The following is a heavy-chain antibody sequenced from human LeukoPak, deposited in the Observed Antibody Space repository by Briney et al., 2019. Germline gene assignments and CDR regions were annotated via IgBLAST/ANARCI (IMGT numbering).Heavy chain of an antibody. V-gene: IGHV4-39*07. J-gene: IGHJ3*02. CDR3: ARSDGYGLVGI. CDR1: GVSISSGSKY. CDR2: IYSSGST. D-gene: IGHD3-10*01. Sequence: SETLSLTCRVSGVSISSGSKYWGWIRQPPGKTLEWIGSIYSSGSTYYNSSLKSRVIILIDTAKNHFSLNLSSVTAADTAVYYCARSDGYGLVGIWGQGTMVTVSS.